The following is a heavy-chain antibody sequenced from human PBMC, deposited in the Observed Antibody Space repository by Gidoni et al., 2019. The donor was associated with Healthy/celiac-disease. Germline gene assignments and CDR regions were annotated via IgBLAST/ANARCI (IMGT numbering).Heavy chain of an antibody. CDR1: GFTFSSYG. CDR2: ISYDGSNK. J-gene: IGHJ4*02. CDR3: AKDQGLED. Sequence: QVQLVESGGGVVQPGRSLRISCAASGFTFSSYGMNWVRQAPGKGLEWWAVISYDGSNKYYADSVKGRFTISRDNSKNTLYLQMNSLRAEDTAVYYCAKDQGLEDWGQGTLVTVSS. V-gene: IGHV3-30*18.